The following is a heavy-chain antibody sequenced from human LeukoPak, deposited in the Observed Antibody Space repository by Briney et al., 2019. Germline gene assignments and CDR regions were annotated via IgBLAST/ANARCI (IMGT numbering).Heavy chain of an antibody. CDR1: FFSIDTGYY. J-gene: IGHJ5*02. Sequence: PSETLSLTCSVSFFSIDTGYYWGWILQTPGKGLEWIRNIYPGGNTYYNPSLKSRVRISVDTSRNQFSLSLASVTAADTAVYYCARSISSMRNWFDPWGQGTLVSVSS. D-gene: IGHD3-3*02. CDR3: ARSISSMRNWFDP. V-gene: IGHV4-38-2*01. CDR2: IYPGGNT.